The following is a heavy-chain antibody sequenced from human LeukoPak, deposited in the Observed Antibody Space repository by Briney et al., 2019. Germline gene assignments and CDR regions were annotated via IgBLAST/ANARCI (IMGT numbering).Heavy chain of an antibody. CDR1: GFSLSTSGVS. J-gene: IGHJ5*02. CDR3: AHSSSSYDFWSGYYSSNNWFDP. CDR2: IYWDDDK. D-gene: IGHD3-3*01. V-gene: IGHV2-5*02. Sequence: SGPTLVKPTQTLTLACSFSGFSLSTSGVSVGWIRQPPGKALEWLALIYWDDDKRYSPSLKSRLTIIKDTSKNQVVLTMTNMDPVDTATYYCAHSSSSYDFWSGYYSSNNWFDPWGQGTLVTVSS.